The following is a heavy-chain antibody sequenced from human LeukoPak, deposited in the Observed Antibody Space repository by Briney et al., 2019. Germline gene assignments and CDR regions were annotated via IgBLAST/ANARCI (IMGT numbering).Heavy chain of an antibody. CDR2: IIPILGIA. D-gene: IGHD3-22*01. J-gene: IGHJ4*02. V-gene: IGHV1-69*04. Sequence: ASVKVSCKASGGTFSSYTISWVRQAPGQGLEWMGRIIPILGIANYAQKFQGRVTITADKSTSTAYMELSSLRSENTAVYYCARDHGYYYDSSGHYYFDYWGQGTLVTVSS. CDR1: GGTFSSYT. CDR3: ARDHGYYYDSSGHYYFDY.